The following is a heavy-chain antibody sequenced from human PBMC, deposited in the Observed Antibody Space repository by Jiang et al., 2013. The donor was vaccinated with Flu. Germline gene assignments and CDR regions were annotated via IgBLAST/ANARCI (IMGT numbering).Heavy chain of an antibody. CDR1: GFSLSTSGVG. Sequence: TCTFSGFSLSTSGVGVGWIRQPQKGLEWLALIYWDDDKRYSPSLKSRLTITKDTSKNQVVLTMTNMDPVDTATYYCAHSRVVVAATPFDYWGQGTLVTVSS. CDR3: AHSRVVVAATPFDY. V-gene: IGHV2-5*02. J-gene: IGHJ4*02. D-gene: IGHD2-15*01. CDR2: IYWDDDK.